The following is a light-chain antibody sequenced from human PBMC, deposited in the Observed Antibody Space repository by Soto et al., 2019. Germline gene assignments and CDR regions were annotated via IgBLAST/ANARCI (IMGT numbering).Light chain of an antibody. CDR2: ETS. CDR1: SSDFGSYKF. CDR3: FSFTSNNTHV. J-gene: IGLJ1*01. Sequence: QSALTQPASVSGSPGQSVTISCTGTSSDFGSYKFVSWYQHHPGTVPKVIIYETSKRPSGVSDRFSGSKSGNTASLTISGLQAEDEADYYCFSFTSNNTHVFGSGTKVTV. V-gene: IGLV2-23*01.